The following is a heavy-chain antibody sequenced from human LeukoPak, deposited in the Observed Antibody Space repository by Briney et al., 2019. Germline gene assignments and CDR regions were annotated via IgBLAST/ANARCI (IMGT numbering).Heavy chain of an antibody. CDR2: INHSGST. CDR3: ARGLSRDIVVVPAANNFDY. Sequence: PSETLSLTCVVYGGSFSGYYWSWIRQPPGKGLGWIGEINHSGSTNYNPSLKSRVTISVDTSKNQFSLKLSSVTAADTAVYYCARGLSRDIVVVPAANNFDYWGQGTLVTVSS. J-gene: IGHJ4*02. V-gene: IGHV4-34*01. CDR1: GGSFSGYY. D-gene: IGHD2-2*01.